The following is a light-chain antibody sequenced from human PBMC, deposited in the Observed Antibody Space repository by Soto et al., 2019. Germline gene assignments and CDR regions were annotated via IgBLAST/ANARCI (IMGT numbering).Light chain of an antibody. CDR3: QQYDSSPRT. V-gene: IGKV3-20*01. CDR1: QNINSNY. CDR2: GAS. Sequence: EIVLTQSPGTLSLSPGERATLSCRVSQNINSNYLAWYQQKPGQSPRVLMYGASSRAPGIPDRFSGSASETDFTLTISRLEPEDFAVYYCQQYDSSPRTFGPGTKVEIK. J-gene: IGKJ1*01.